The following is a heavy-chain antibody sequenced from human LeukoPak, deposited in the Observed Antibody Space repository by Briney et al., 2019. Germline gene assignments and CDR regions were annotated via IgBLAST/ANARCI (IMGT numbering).Heavy chain of an antibody. CDR1: GFTFSSYA. J-gene: IGHJ4*02. V-gene: IGHV3-23*01. Sequence: GGSLRLSCAASGFTFSSYAMSWVRQAPGKGLEGVSAISGSGGSTYYADSVKGRFTISRDNSKNTLYLQMHSLRAEDTAVYYCAKTSGSGSYIPYYFDYWGQGTLVTVSS. D-gene: IGHD3-10*01. CDR2: ISGSGGST. CDR3: AKTSGSGSYIPYYFDY.